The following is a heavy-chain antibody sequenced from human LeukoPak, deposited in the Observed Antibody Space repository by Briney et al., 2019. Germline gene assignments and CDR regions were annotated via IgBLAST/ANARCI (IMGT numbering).Heavy chain of an antibody. CDR1: GFTFTSSA. J-gene: IGHJ6*02. CDR2: IVVGSGNT. CDR3: AAESSPAPFHYYGMDV. V-gene: IGHV1-58*02. Sequence: VASVKVSCKASGFTFTSSAMQWVRQARGQRLEWIGWIVVGSGNTNYAQKFQERVTITRDMSTSTAYMELSSLRSEDTAVYYCAAESSPAPFHYYGMDVWGQGTTVTVSS. D-gene: IGHD6-6*01.